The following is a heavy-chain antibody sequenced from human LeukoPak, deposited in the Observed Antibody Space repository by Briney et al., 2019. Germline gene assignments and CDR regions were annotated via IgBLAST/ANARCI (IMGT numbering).Heavy chain of an antibody. D-gene: IGHD3-3*01. J-gene: IGHJ4*02. CDR3: ARGPYYDFWSGYRSPFDY. CDR2: IYTSGST. Sequence: SETLSLTCTVSGGSISSGSYYWSWIRQPAGKGLEWIGRIYTSGSTNYNPSLKSRVTISVDTSKNQFSLKLSSVTAADTAVYYCARGPYYDFWSGYRSPFDYWGQGTLVTVSS. CDR1: GGSISSGSYY. V-gene: IGHV4-61*02.